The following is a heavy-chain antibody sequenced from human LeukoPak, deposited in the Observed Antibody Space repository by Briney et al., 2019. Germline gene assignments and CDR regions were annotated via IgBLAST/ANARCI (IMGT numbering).Heavy chain of an antibody. CDR1: GGSITSSTW. Sequence: SETLSLTCAVSGGSITSSTWWTWVRQPPGKSLEWIGEIFHSGGTNYNPSLKGRATISVDKSKNHFSLNLTSVTAADTALYYCAGIDSSTSAYYFDNWGQGTLITVSS. CDR3: AGIDSSTSAYYFDN. D-gene: IGHD3-22*01. V-gene: IGHV4-4*02. J-gene: IGHJ4*02. CDR2: IFHSGGT.